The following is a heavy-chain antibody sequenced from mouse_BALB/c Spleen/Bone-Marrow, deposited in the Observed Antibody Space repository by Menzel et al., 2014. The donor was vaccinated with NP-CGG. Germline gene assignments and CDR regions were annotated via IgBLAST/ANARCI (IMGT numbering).Heavy chain of an antibody. CDR2: INPYNGDT. CDR1: GYSFTGYF. J-gene: IGHJ3*01. Sequence: SGPELVKPGASVKISCKASGYSFTGYFMNWVKQGHGKSLEWIGRINPYNGDTFYNQKFKGKATLTVDKSSSTAHMELLSLTSEDSAVYYCGSGPAWFAYWGQGTLVTVSA. CDR3: GSGPAWFAY. V-gene: IGHV1-37*01.